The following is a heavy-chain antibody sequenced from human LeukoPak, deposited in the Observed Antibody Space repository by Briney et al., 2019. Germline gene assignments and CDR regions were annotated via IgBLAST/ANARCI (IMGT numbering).Heavy chain of an antibody. CDR1: GFTFSNYG. V-gene: IGHV3-7*01. D-gene: IGHD1-26*01. CDR2: IRQDGSEI. Sequence: GGSLRLSCAASGFTFSNYGIHWVRQAPGKGLEWVANIRQDGSEIYYVDSVKGRFTISRDNAKNSLYLQMNSLRAEDTAVYYCARDKQVGATHFDFWGQGTLVTVSS. J-gene: IGHJ4*02. CDR3: ARDKQVGATHFDF.